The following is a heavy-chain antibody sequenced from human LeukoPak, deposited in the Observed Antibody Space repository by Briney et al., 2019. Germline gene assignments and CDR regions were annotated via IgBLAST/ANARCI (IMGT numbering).Heavy chain of an antibody. CDR2: IKQDGSEK. J-gene: IGHJ5*02. CDR3: ARGHVWFDP. V-gene: IGHV3-7*05. Sequence: PGGSLRLSCAASGFTFSNYGMTWVRQAPGKGLEWVANIKQDGSEKYYVDSVKGRFTISRDNAKNSLYLQMNSLRAEDMAVCYCARGHVWFDPWGQGTLVTVSS. CDR1: GFTFSNYG.